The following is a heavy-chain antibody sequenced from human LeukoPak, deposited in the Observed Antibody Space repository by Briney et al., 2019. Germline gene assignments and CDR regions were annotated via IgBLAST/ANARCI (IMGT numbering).Heavy chain of an antibody. CDR1: GYTFTSYD. Sequence: SVKVSCKASGYTFTSYDISWVRQAPGQGLEWMGRIIPIFGTPNYAQKFQGRVTIATDESTSTAYMELSSLRSDDTAVYYCARVGRPVGDAFDIWGQGTMVTVSS. V-gene: IGHV1-69*05. CDR3: ARVGRPVGDAFDI. J-gene: IGHJ3*02. D-gene: IGHD1-14*01. CDR2: IIPIFGTP.